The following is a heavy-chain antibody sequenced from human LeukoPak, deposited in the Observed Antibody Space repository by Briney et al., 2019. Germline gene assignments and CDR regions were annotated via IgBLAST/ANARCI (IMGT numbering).Heavy chain of an antibody. J-gene: IGHJ4*02. CDR3: TTGRRWLQPEIDY. Sequence: GGSLRLSCAASGFTFSNAWMSWVRQAPGKGLEWVGRIKSKTDGGTTDYAAPVKGRFTISRDDSKNTLYLQMNSLKTEDTAVYYCTTGRRWLQPEIDYWGQGTLVTVSS. D-gene: IGHD5-24*01. CDR1: GFTFSNAW. V-gene: IGHV3-15*01. CDR2: IKSKTDGGTT.